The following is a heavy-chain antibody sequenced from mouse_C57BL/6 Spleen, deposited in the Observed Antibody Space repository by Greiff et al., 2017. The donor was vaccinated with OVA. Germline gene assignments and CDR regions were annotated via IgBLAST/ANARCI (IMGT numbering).Heavy chain of an antibody. Sequence: QVQLKQSGPELVKPGASVKISCKASGYAFSSSWMNWVKQRPGKGLEWIGRIYPGDGDTNYNGKFKGKATLTADKYSSTAYMQLSSLTSEDSAVYFCARGGSNYVLGFAYWGQGTLVTVSA. CDR3: ARGGSNYVLGFAY. CDR1: GYAFSSSW. D-gene: IGHD2-5*01. CDR2: IYPGDGDT. J-gene: IGHJ3*01. V-gene: IGHV1-82*01.